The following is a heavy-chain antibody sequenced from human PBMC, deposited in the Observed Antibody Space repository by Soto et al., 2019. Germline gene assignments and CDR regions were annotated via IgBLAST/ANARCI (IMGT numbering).Heavy chain of an antibody. CDR2: ISSSSSTI. D-gene: IGHD5-12*01. CDR3: ASGHGHSGYDYRAGFDY. J-gene: IGHJ4*02. CDR1: GFTFSSYS. Sequence: PGGSLRLSCAASGFTFSSYSMNWVRQAPGKGLEWVSYISSSSSTIYYADSVKGRFTISRDNAKNLLYLQMNSLRAEDTVVYYCASGHGHSGYDYRAGFDYWGQGTLVTVSS. V-gene: IGHV3-48*01.